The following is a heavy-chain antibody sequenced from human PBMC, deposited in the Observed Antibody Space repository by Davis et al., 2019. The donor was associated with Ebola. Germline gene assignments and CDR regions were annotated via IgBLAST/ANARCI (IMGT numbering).Heavy chain of an antibody. J-gene: IGHJ6*02. Sequence: HSQTLSLTCAISGDSVSGSSGAWNWIRQSPSRGLEWLGRTYYNSKWYIDYAMSVKSRITINPDTSKNQFSLQLSSVTPEDTAVYYCVRGWGRTGMGVWGQGTTVIVSS. CDR3: VRGWGRTGMGV. CDR1: GDSVSGSSGA. CDR2: TYYNSKWYI. D-gene: IGHD1-26*01. V-gene: IGHV6-1*01.